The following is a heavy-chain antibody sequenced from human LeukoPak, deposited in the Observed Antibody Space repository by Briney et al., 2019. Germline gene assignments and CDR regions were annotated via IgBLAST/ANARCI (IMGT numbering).Heavy chain of an antibody. CDR2: KKQDGSDK. D-gene: IGHD3-9*01. J-gene: IGHJ6*02. CDR3: AREPSDILAGRYYYHGMDV. Sequence: GGSLRLSCAASGFTLSNYWMSWVRQAPGKGLEWVANKKQDGSDKYYVDSVKGRFTISRDNAKNSLYLQMNSLRVEDTAVYYCAREPSDILAGRYYYHGMDVWGQGTTVTVSS. V-gene: IGHV3-7*01. CDR1: GFTLSNYW.